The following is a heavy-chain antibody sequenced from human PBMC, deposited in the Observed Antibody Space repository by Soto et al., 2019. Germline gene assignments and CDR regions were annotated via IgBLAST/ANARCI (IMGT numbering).Heavy chain of an antibody. J-gene: IGHJ6*02. CDR1: GGSISTYN. CDR3: ARAGSGGYYYGVDV. Sequence: PSETLSLTCTVSGGSISTYNWSWIRQPPGKGLEWIGHIYYSGSTNYSPSLKSRVTISVDTSKNQFSLNLSSVTAADTAVYLWARAGSGGYYYGVDVWGQGTTVTVSS. D-gene: IGHD2-15*01. CDR2: IYYSGST. V-gene: IGHV4-59*01.